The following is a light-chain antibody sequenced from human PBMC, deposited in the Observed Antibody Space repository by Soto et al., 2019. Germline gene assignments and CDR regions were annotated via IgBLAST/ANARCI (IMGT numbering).Light chain of an antibody. CDR3: PQSYRKWT. J-gene: IGKJ1*01. CDR1: QTISSY. V-gene: IGKV1-39*01. CDR2: AAS. Sequence: DIQMTQSPSSLSASVGDRVTITCRASQTISSYLNWYQQKPGKAPKLLIYAASSLQSGVPLRFSGSGSGTDFSLTLRSLQTEDFSTYYLPQSYRKWTVGPGTKVEIK.